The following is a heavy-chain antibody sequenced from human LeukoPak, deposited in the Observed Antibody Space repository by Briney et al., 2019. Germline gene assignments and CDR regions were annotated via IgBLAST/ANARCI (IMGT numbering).Heavy chain of an antibody. J-gene: IGHJ4*02. CDR2: ISSNGGAT. D-gene: IGHD6-13*01. Sequence: GGSLRLSCSASGFSLSNSPMHWVRQAPGKGLEYVSAISSNGGATYADSVKGRFPISSDISKNTLYLQMSSLRPEDTAVYYCVNNGIIAPSGTRDSWGRGTLVTVSS. CDR1: GFSLSNSP. CDR3: VNNGIIAPSGTRDS. V-gene: IGHV3-64D*09.